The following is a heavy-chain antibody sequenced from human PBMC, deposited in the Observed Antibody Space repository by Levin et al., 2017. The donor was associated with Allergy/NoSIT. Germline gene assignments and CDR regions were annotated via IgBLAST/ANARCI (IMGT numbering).Heavy chain of an antibody. CDR3: ARIVPPPSSSWTYYFDY. CDR1: GGSISSYY. D-gene: IGHD6-13*01. Sequence: SQTLSLTCTVSGGSISSYYWSWIRQPPGKGLEWIGYIYYSGSTNYNPSLKSRVTISVDTSKNQFSLKLSSVTAADTAVYYCARIVPPPSSSWTYYFDYWGQGTLVTVSS. J-gene: IGHJ4*02. V-gene: IGHV4-59*01. CDR2: IYYSGST.